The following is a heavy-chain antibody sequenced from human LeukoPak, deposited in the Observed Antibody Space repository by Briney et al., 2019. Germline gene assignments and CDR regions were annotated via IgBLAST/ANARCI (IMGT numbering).Heavy chain of an antibody. CDR2: IKSKTDGGTT. Sequence: DPGGSLRLSCAASGFTFSDYAMSWVRQAPGKGLEWVGRIKSKTDGGTTDYAAPVKGRFTISRDDSKNTLYLQMNSLKTEDTAVYYCTTDLVTVTTRYYFDYWGQGTLVTVSS. J-gene: IGHJ4*02. CDR1: GFTFSDYA. V-gene: IGHV3-15*01. D-gene: IGHD4-17*01. CDR3: TTDLVTVTTRYYFDY.